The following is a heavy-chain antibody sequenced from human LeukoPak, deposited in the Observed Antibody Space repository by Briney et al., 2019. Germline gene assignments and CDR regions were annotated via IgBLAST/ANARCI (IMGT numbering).Heavy chain of an antibody. J-gene: IGHJ3*02. CDR2: IKQDGSEK. Sequence: GGSLRLSCAASGSTFSNYWMTWVRQAPGIGLEWVANIKQDGSEKYYVDSVRGRFTISRDNAKSSLYLQINSLRAEDTAVYYCARDLGGGLWPNAFDIWGQGTMVTVSS. CDR1: GSTFSNYW. V-gene: IGHV3-7*05. CDR3: ARDLGGGLWPNAFDI. D-gene: IGHD3-16*01.